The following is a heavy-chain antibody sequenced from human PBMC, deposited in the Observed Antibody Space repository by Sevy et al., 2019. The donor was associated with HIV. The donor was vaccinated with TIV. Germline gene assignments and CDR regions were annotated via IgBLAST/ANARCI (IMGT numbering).Heavy chain of an antibody. V-gene: IGHV3-48*03. D-gene: IGHD3-22*01. CDR2: ISSSGSAI. CDR3: AREPGLHSSGYSGGFDY. Sequence: GGSLRLSCGASGFTFSSYEMNWVRQAPGKGLEWISYISSSGSAIYYPDSVKGRFTVSRDNAKNLVYLQMNSLRAEDTAIYYCAREPGLHSSGYSGGFDYWGQGTLVTVSS. J-gene: IGHJ4*02. CDR1: GFTFSSYE.